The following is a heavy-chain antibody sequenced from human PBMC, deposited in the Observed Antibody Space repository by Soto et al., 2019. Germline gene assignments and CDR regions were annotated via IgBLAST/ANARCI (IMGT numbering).Heavy chain of an antibody. D-gene: IGHD3-22*01. J-gene: IGHJ4*02. Sequence: QLQLQESGPGLVKPSETLSLTCTVSGGSISSSSYYWGWIRQPPGKGLEWIGSIYYSGSTYYNPSLKSRVTISVDTSKNQFSLKLSSVTAADTAVYYCARHRAWYYDSSGYNDYWGQGTLVTVSS. CDR3: ARHRAWYYDSSGYNDY. CDR2: IYYSGST. V-gene: IGHV4-39*01. CDR1: GGSISSSSYY.